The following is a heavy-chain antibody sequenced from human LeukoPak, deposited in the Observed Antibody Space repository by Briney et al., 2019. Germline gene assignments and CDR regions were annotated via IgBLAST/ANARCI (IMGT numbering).Heavy chain of an antibody. Sequence: PGGSLRLSCAASGFTISNYDMHWVRQAPGKGLEWVALISYDGSNKYYADSVKGRFTISRDNAKNSLYLQMNSLRAEDTAVYYCARDRQPGDYWGQGTLVTVSS. CDR2: ISYDGSNK. CDR1: GFTISNYD. D-gene: IGHD3-10*01. V-gene: IGHV3-30*03. J-gene: IGHJ4*02. CDR3: ARDRQPGDY.